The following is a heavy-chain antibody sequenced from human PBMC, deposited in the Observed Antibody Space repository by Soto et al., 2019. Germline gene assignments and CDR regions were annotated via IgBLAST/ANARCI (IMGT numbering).Heavy chain of an antibody. CDR3: AKRVFSSSWYYAFNM. J-gene: IGHJ3*02. D-gene: IGHD6-13*01. V-gene: IGHV3-30*18. CDR1: GFTFSNYD. Sequence: PGGSLRLSCAASGFTFSNYDMHWVRQAPGKGLEWVADISNDGSDKYYADSVKGRFTISRDNFENTLYLQMNSLRADDTAVYYCAKRVFSSSWYYAFNMWGQGTMVTVSS. CDR2: ISNDGSDK.